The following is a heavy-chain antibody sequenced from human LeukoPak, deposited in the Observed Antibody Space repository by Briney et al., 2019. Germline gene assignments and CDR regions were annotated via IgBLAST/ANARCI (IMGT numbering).Heavy chain of an antibody. CDR1: GFTFSNAW. CDR3: TTVQYGSGSSHKKYYFDY. CDR2: IKSKTDGGTT. Sequence: GGSLRLSCAASGFTFSNAWMSWVRQAPGKGLEWVGRIKSKTDGGTTDYAAPVKGRFTISRDDSKNTLYPQMNSLKTEDTAVYYCTTVQYGSGSSHKKYYFDYWGQGTLVTVSS. J-gene: IGHJ4*02. D-gene: IGHD3-10*01. V-gene: IGHV3-15*01.